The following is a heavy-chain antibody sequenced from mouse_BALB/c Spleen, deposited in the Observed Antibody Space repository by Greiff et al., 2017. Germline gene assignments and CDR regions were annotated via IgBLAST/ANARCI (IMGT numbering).Heavy chain of an antibody. D-gene: IGHD1-1*01. CDR3: ARNSYYYGSSLYAMDY. CDR1: GFSLTSYG. Sequence: QVHVKQSGPGLVQPSQSLSITCTVSGFSLTSYGVHWVRQSPGKGLEWLGVIWSGGSTDYNAAFISRLSISKDNSKSQVFFKMNSLQANDTAIYYCARNSYYYGSSLYAMDYWGQGTSVTVSS. CDR2: IWSGGST. V-gene: IGHV2-2*02. J-gene: IGHJ4*01.